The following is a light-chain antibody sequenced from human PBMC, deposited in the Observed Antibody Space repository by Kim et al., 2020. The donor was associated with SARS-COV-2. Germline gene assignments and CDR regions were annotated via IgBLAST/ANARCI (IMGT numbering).Light chain of an antibody. CDR2: QDN. CDR1: KVGDKY. Sequence: SYELTQPPSVSVSPGQTASITCSGDKVGDKYACWYQQKPGQSPVLVIYQDNKRPSGIPERFSGSNSGNTATLTISGTQAMDEADYYCQAWDSSTASVVFGGGTKLTVL. V-gene: IGLV3-1*01. J-gene: IGLJ2*01. CDR3: QAWDSSTASVV.